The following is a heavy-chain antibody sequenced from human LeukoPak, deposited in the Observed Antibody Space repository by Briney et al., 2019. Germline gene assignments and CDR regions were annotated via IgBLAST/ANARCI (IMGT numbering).Heavy chain of an antibody. CDR3: ARLRGGATRY. J-gene: IGHJ4*02. CDR2: INHSGST. V-gene: IGHV4-34*01. CDR1: GGSLTGHY. Sequence: SETLSLTCAVYGGSLTGHYWTWIRQPPGKGLEWVGEINHSGSTNYNPSLKSRVTISVDTSKNQFSLKLSSVTAADTAVYYCARLRGGATRYWGQGTLVTVSS. D-gene: IGHD1-26*01.